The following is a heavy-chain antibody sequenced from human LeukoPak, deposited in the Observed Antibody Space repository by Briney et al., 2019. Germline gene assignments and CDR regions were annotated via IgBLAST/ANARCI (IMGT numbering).Heavy chain of an antibody. J-gene: IGHJ4*02. CDR2: ISGGGGST. CDR3: AKDKNSGSYYLGFDY. Sequence: PGGSLRLSCAASGFTFSSYAMGWVRQAPGKGLEWVSTISGGGGSTYYADSVKGRFTISRDDSKNTLYLQMNSLRAEDTAVYYCAKDKNSGSYYLGFDYWGQGTLVTVSS. V-gene: IGHV3-23*01. CDR1: GFTFSSYA. D-gene: IGHD1-26*01.